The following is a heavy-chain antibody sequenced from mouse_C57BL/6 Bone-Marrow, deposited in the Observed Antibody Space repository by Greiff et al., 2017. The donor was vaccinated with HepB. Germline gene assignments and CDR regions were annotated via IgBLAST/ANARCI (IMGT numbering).Heavy chain of an antibody. CDR2: IDPANGNT. J-gene: IGHJ2*01. V-gene: IGHV14-3*01. Sequence: VQLQQSVAELVRPGASVKLSCTASGFNFKNSYMHWVKQRPEQGLEWIGRIDPANGNTKYAPKFQGKATITADTSSNTAYLQLSSLTSEDTASYYCARSVATGDWGKGTTRTVAS. CDR1: GFNFKNSY. CDR3: ARSVATGD. D-gene: IGHD1-1*01.